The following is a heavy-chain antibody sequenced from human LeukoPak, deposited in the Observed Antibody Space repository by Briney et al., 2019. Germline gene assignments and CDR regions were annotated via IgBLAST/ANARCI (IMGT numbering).Heavy chain of an antibody. D-gene: IGHD1-14*01. CDR2: ISAYNGNT. CDR1: GYTFTSYG. CDR3: ARDIKRSRARWENLGFDP. J-gene: IGHJ5*02. Sequence: ASVKVSCKAPGYTFTSYGISWVRQAPGQGLEWMGWISAYNGNTNYAQKLQGRVTMTTDTSTSTAYMELRSLRSDDTAVYYCARDIKRSRARWENLGFDPWGQGTLVTVSS. V-gene: IGHV1-18*01.